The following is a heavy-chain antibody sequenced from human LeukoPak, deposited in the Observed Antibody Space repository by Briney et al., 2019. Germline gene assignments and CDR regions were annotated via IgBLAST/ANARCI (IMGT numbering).Heavy chain of an antibody. J-gene: IGHJ6*03. V-gene: IGHV1-8*01. CDR2: MNPNSGNT. CDR1: GYTFTSYD. CDR3: ALAAAGYYYYYYMDV. Sequence: GASVKVSCKASGYTFTSYDINWVRQATGQGLEWMGWMNPNSGNTGYAQKFQGRVTMTRNTSISTAYMELSSLRSEDTAVYYCALAAAGYYYYYYMDVWGNGTTVTISS. D-gene: IGHD6-13*01.